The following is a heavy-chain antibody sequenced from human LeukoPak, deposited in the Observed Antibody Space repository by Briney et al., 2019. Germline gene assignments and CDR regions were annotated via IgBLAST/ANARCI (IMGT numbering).Heavy chain of an antibody. CDR2: ISYDGSNK. V-gene: IGHV3-30*18. J-gene: IGHJ4*02. Sequence: GGSLRLSCAASGFTFSSYGMHWVRQAPGKGLEWVAVISYDGSNKYYADSVKGRFTISRDNSKNTLYLQMNSLRAEDTAVYYCAKEGYRAMVRGGYFDYWGQGTLVTVSS. D-gene: IGHD3-10*01. CDR1: GFTFSSYG. CDR3: AKEGYRAMVRGGYFDY.